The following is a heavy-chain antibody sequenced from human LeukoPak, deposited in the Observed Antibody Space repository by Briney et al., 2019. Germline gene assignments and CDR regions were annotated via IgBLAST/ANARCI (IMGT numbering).Heavy chain of an antibody. D-gene: IGHD3-10*01. CDR3: ARVSMEHYYGSGKTPWFDP. CDR2: IYYSGST. Sequence: PSETLSLTCTVSGGSLSSSSYYWGWIRQPPGKGLEWIGSIYYSGSTYYNPSLKSRVTISVDTSKNQFSLKLSSVTAADTAVYYCARVSMEHYYGSGKTPWFDPWGQGTLVTVSS. V-gene: IGHV4-39*07. CDR1: GGSLSSSSYY. J-gene: IGHJ5*02.